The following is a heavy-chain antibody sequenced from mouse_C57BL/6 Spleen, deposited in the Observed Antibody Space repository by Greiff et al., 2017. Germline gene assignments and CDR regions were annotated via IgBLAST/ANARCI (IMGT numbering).Heavy chain of an antibody. CDR2: IDPSDSYT. CDR1: GYTFTSYW. CDR3: ARGSNRGYAMDY. D-gene: IGHD2-5*01. Sequence: QVQLQQPGAELVMPGASVKLSCKASGYTFTSYWMHWVKPRPGQGLEWIGEIDPSDSYTNYNQKFKGKSTLTVDKSSSTAYMQLSSLTSEDSAVCYCARGSNRGYAMDYWGQGTSVTVSS. J-gene: IGHJ4*01. V-gene: IGHV1-69*01.